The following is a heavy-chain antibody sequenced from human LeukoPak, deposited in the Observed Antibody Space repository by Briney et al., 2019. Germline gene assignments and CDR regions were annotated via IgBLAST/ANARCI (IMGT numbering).Heavy chain of an antibody. D-gene: IGHD1-20*01. V-gene: IGHV4-61*08. CDR3: ARLTGTNYFDY. CDR2: IYYSGST. J-gene: IGHJ4*02. CDR1: GGPIKSDGFY. Sequence: SETLSLTCTVSGGPIKSDGFYWSWIRQPPGKGLEWIGYIYYSGSTNYNPSLKSRVTISVDTSKNQFSLKLSSVTAADTAVYYCARLTGTNYFDYWGQGTLVTVSS.